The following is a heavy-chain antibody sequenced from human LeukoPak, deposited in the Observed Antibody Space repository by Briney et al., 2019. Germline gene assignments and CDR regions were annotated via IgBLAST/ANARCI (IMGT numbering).Heavy chain of an antibody. CDR2: IINSGGTP. CDR1: GFTFSSYA. Sequence: GGSLRLSCAASGFTFSSYAMTWVRQAPAKGLEWVSTIINSGGTPYYSDSVKGRFTISRDISRNTLYLHMTSLRAEDTAIYYCTRDAYESTVADAFDIWGQGTMVTVSS. V-gene: IGHV3-23*01. CDR3: TRDAYESTVADAFDI. J-gene: IGHJ3*02. D-gene: IGHD6-19*01.